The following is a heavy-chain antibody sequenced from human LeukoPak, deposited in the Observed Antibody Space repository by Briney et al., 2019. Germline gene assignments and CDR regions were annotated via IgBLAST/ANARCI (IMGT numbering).Heavy chain of an antibody. J-gene: IGHJ4*02. D-gene: IGHD3-10*01. CDR2: IYYSRST. CDR1: GGSISGSSYY. Sequence: SETLSLTCSVSGGSISGSSYYWGWIRQPPGKGLEWIGSIYYSRSTYYNPSLKSRVSISVDTSKNQFSLKLSSVTAADTAVYYCARHADSGFGQLAFDYWGQGTLVTVSS. CDR3: ARHADSGFGQLAFDY. V-gene: IGHV4-39*01.